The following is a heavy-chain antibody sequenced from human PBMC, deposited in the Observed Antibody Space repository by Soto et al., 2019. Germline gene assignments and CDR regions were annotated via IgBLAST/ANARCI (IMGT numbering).Heavy chain of an antibody. V-gene: IGHV1-2*02. CDR2: INPNSGGT. Sequence: ASVKVSCKASGYTFTGYYMHWVRQAPGQGLEWMGWINPNSGGTNYAQKFQGRVTMTRDTSISTAYMELRRLRSDDTAVYYCARCTMVRGVLIPISVVWFDPWGQVTLVTVSS. J-gene: IGHJ5*02. CDR1: GYTFTGYY. D-gene: IGHD3-10*01. CDR3: ARCTMVRGVLIPISVVWFDP.